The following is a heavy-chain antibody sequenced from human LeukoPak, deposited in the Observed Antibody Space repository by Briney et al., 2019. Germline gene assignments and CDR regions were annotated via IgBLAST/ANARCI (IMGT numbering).Heavy chain of an antibody. J-gene: IGHJ4*02. V-gene: IGHV1-2*02. CDR2: INPDTDFT. CDR3: APTSEAYTSNWSV. D-gene: IGHD3-16*01. CDR1: GYRFTDDY. Sequence: GASVKVACKTSGYRFTDDYIHWVRQAPGQGLEWMGWINPDTDFTNYAPKFRGRVIMTRDTSISTAYMEVRRLTFDDTAIYYCAPTSEAYTSNWSVWGQGTLVIVSP.